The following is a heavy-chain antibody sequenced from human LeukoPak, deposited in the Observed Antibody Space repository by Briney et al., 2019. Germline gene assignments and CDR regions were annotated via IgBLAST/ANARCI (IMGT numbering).Heavy chain of an antibody. CDR1: GYTFTSYG. Sequence: VASVKVSCKASGYTFTSYGISWVRQAPGQGPEWMGWISACNGNTNYAQKLQGRVTMTTDTSTSTAYMELRSLRSDDTAVYYCARIFLSVVAPKRWFDPWGQGTLVTVPS. CDR2: ISACNGNT. J-gene: IGHJ5*02. D-gene: IGHD4-23*01. V-gene: IGHV1-18*01. CDR3: ARIFLSVVAPKRWFDP.